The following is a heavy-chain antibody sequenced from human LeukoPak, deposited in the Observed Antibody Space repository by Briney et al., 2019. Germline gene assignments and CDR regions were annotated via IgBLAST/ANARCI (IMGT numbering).Heavy chain of an antibody. CDR1: GFTFSSFE. CDR2: TKPDGSAE. J-gene: IGHJ4*02. Sequence: GGSLRLSCPASGFTFSSFEMAWVRQAPGKGLEWVANTKPDGSAEYYADSVRGRFTTSRDNANNFLYLQMNRLRAEDTAVYYCARDGGLSTNFDYWGQGTLVTVSS. V-gene: IGHV3-7*01. D-gene: IGHD2-15*01. CDR3: ARDGGLSTNFDY.